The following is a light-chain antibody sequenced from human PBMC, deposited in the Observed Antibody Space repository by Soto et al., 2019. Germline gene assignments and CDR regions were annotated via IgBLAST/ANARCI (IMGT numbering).Light chain of an antibody. V-gene: IGKV3-11*01. Sequence: EIVLTQSPATLSLSPGERATLSYRASQSVSSSLAWYQQKPGQTPRLLIYDASNRATGIPARFSGSGSGTDFTLTISSLEPEDFAVYYCQQRTNWPITFGQGTRLGIK. J-gene: IGKJ5*01. CDR1: QSVSSS. CDR2: DAS. CDR3: QQRTNWPIT.